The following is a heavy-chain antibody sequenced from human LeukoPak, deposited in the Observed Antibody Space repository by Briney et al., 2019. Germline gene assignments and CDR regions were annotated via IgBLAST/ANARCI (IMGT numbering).Heavy chain of an antibody. J-gene: IGHJ3*02. Sequence: SQTLSLTCAISGDSVSTDSGAWNWIRQSPSRGLEWLGRTYYKSKWYNDYAVSVKSRITINPDTSKNQFSLQLNSVTPEDTAVYYCARDGAWYYGSGSYFDAFDIWGQGTMVTVSS. CDR2: TYYKSKWYN. CDR1: GDSVSTDSGA. V-gene: IGHV6-1*01. D-gene: IGHD3-10*01. CDR3: ARDGAWYYGSGSYFDAFDI.